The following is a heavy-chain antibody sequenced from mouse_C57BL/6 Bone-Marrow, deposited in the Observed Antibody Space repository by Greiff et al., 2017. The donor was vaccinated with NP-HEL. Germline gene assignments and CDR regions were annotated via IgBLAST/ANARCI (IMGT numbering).Heavy chain of an antibody. V-gene: IGHV5-17*01. CDR3: NPTWFAY. CDR1: GFTFSDYG. J-gene: IGHJ3*01. Sequence: EVKLMESGGGLVKPGGSLKLSCAASGFTFSDYGMHWVRQAPEKGLEWVAYISSGSSTIYYADTVKGRFTISRDKAKNTLFLQMTSLRSEDTAMYYCNPTWFAYWGQGTLVTVSA. CDR2: ISSGSSTI.